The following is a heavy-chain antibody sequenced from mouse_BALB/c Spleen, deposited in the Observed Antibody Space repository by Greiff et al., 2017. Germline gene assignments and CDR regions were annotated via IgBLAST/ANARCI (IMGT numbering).Heavy chain of an antibody. D-gene: IGHD2-14*01. J-gene: IGHJ4*01. CDR1: GYAFSSYW. Sequence: QVQLQQSGAELVRPGSSVKISCKASGYAFSSYWMNWVKQRPGQGLEWIGQIYPGDGDTNYNGKFKGKATLTADKSSSTAYMQLSSLTSEDSAVYFCARLGGTEYAMDYWGRETSVTVSS. V-gene: IGHV1-80*01. CDR3: ARLGGTEYAMDY. CDR2: IYPGDGDT.